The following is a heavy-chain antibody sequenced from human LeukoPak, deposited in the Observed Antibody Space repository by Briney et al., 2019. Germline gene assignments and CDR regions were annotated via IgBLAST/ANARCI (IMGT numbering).Heavy chain of an antibody. Sequence: GGSPRLSCAASGFTFSSYSMNWVRQAPGKGLEWVSSISSSSSYIYYADSVKGRFTISRDNAKNSLYLQMNSLRAEDTAVYYCARDGGYGDSNFDYWGQGTLVTVSS. V-gene: IGHV3-21*01. D-gene: IGHD4-17*01. CDR1: GFTFSSYS. CDR2: ISSSSSYI. J-gene: IGHJ4*02. CDR3: ARDGGYGDSNFDY.